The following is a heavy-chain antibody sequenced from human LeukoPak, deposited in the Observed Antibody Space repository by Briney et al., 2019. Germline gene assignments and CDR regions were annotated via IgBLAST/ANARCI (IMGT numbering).Heavy chain of an antibody. V-gene: IGHV1-2*02. CDR2: INPNSGGT. Sequence: ASVKVSCKASGYTFTGYYMHWVRRAPGQGLEWMGWINPNSGGTNYAQKFQGRVTMTRDTSISTAYMELSRLRSDDTAVYYCARTSIVVVTAIDYWGQGTLVTVSS. J-gene: IGHJ4*02. D-gene: IGHD2-21*02. CDR1: GYTFTGYY. CDR3: ARTSIVVVTAIDY.